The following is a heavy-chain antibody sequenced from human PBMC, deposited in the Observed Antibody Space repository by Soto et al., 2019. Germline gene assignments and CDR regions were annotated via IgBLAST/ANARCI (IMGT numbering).Heavy chain of an antibody. CDR3: ARAGYCTSSSCYLFEY. CDR2: IFHSGST. V-gene: IGHV4-31*03. D-gene: IGHD2-2*03. J-gene: IGHJ4*02. CDR1: GGSISSGGYY. Sequence: SETLSLTCNVSGGSISSGGYYWTWIRQRPGKGLEWIGYIFHSGSTYYNPSLKSRVNISVDTSKNQFSLKLTSVTAADTAMYYCARAGYCTSSSCYLFEYWGQGTLVTVS.